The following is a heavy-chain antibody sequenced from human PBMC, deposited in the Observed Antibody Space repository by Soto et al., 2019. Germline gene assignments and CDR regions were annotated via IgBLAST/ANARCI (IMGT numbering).Heavy chain of an antibody. V-gene: IGHV4-59*08. CDR3: ARQGFGELHGLVDV. Sequence: QVQLQESGPGLVKPSETLSLTCTISGGPMNNYYCSWFRQPRGQGLEWIGYMGYNGFTRYNPSLRGRVACSLDTAKNQFPLHLSSGTAADTALYYCARQGFGELHGLVDVWGQGITVTVSS. CDR2: MGYNGFT. CDR1: GGPMNNYY. J-gene: IGHJ6*02. D-gene: IGHD3-10*01.